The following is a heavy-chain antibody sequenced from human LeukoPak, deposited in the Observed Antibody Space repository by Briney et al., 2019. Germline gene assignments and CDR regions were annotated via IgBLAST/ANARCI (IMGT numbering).Heavy chain of an antibody. V-gene: IGHV4-61*02. Sequence: SETLSLTCVVSGGSISRGSYYWNWIRQPAGKGLEWMGRIYNSGSTNYNPSLKSRVTISADMSRNQLSLLLTSVTAADTAVYYCARQTFGVLYFDSWGQGTLVIVSS. CDR3: ARQTFGVLYFDS. J-gene: IGHJ4*02. D-gene: IGHD3-10*01. CDR1: GGSISRGSYY. CDR2: IYNSGST.